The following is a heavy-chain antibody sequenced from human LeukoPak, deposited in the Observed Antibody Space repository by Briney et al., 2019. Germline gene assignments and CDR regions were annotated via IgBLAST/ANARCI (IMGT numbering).Heavy chain of an antibody. CDR2: IYYNGIS. D-gene: IGHD3-16*01. J-gene: IGHJ4*02. Sequence: SETLSLTCTVSGGSISSYYWSWIRQPPGKGLEWIAYIYYNGISNYNPSLKSRVIISVDSSKNQFSLKLTSVTAADTAVYYCARGEYDYVWGSLYYFDYWGRGTLVTVSS. CDR3: ARGEYDYVWGSLYYFDY. CDR1: GGSISSYY. V-gene: IGHV4-59*01.